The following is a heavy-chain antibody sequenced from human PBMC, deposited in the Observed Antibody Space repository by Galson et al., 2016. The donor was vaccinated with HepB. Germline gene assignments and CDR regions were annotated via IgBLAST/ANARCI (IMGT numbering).Heavy chain of an antibody. CDR1: GFTFSDYV. CDR3: AKPRSSGWYEFDY. J-gene: IGHJ4*02. Sequence: SLRLSCAASGFTFSDYVMSWVRQAPGKGLEWVSVITGSGDTTYYAGSVKGRLTISRDNSKNTLFLQMNSLRAEDTAIYYCAKPRSSGWYEFDYWVQGTLATAST. D-gene: IGHD6-13*01. CDR2: ITGSGDTT. V-gene: IGHV3-23*01.